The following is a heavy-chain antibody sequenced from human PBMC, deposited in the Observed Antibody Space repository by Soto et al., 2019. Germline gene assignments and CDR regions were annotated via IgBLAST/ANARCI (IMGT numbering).Heavy chain of an antibody. J-gene: IGHJ6*02. CDR3: ARAVRIYGSGSYYPPKYYYYYYGMDV. CDR1: GGSISSGGYY. Sequence: SETLSLTCTVSGGSISSGGYYWSWIRQHPGKGLEWIGYIYYSGSTYYNPSLKSRVTISVDTSKNQFSLKLSSVTAADTAVYYCARAVRIYGSGSYYPPKYYYYYYGMDVWGQGTTVTV. CDR2: IYYSGST. D-gene: IGHD3-10*01. V-gene: IGHV4-31*03.